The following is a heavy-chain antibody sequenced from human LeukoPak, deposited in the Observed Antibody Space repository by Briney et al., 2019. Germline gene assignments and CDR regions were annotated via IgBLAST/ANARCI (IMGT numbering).Heavy chain of an antibody. Sequence: SVKVSCXASGGTFSSYTISWVRQAPGQGLEWMGRIIPILGIANYAQKFQGRVTITADKSTSTAYMELSSLRSEDTAVYYCARDPCSGGSCYSPYYYYYYMDVWGTGTTVTVSS. J-gene: IGHJ6*03. V-gene: IGHV1-69*04. CDR3: ARDPCSGGSCYSPYYYYYYMDV. D-gene: IGHD2-15*01. CDR1: GGTFSSYT. CDR2: IIPILGIA.